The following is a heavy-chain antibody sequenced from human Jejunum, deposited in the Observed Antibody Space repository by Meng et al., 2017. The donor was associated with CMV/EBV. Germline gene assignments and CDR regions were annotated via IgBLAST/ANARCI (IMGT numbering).Heavy chain of an antibody. CDR1: GGSFSGFY. Sequence: QGPLPEGGAGLLKPSATLSLARAVLGGSFSGFYWSWIRQPPGKGLEWIAEIDHTGSANYNPSLKSRVTISVDTSKNQFSLELNSVTAADTALYYCARQRKYAAGGTGEFDPWGQGTLVTVSS. V-gene: IGHV4-34*01. CDR3: ARQRKYAAGGTGEFDP. D-gene: IGHD6-13*01. J-gene: IGHJ5*02. CDR2: IDHTGSA.